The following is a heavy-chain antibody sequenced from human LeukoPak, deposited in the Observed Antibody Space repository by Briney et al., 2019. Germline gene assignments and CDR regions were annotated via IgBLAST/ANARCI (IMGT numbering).Heavy chain of an antibody. V-gene: IGHV1-2*02. J-gene: IGHJ4*02. CDR1: GYTFTDYY. CDR3: ARGLVGATGAYFDY. D-gene: IGHD1-26*01. Sequence: ASVKVSCKTSGYTFTDYYIHWVRQAPGQGLEWMGWINPNSGATKYAQKFQGRVTVTRDTSTSTAYMELSGLRADDTAAYYCARGLVGATGAYFDYWGQGTLVTVSS. CDR2: INPNSGAT.